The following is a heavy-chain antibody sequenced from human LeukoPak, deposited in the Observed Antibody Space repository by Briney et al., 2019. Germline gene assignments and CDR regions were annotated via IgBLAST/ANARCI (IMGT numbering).Heavy chain of an antibody. CDR3: ARDLAGYGDYELSLDY. CDR2: INPSGGST. Sequence: GASVNVSYTASGYTFTIYYMHWVRQAPGQGLEWMGIINPSGGSTSYAQKFQGRVTKTRDTSTSTVYMELSSLRSEDTAVYYCARDLAGYGDYELSLDYWGQGTLVTVSS. J-gene: IGHJ4*02. CDR1: GYTFTIYY. V-gene: IGHV1-46*01. D-gene: IGHD4-17*01.